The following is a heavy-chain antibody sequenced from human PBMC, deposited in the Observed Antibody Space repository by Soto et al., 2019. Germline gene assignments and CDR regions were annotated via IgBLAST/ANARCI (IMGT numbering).Heavy chain of an antibody. Sequence: QVQLVQSGAEVKKPGASVKVSCKASGDTFTDYYIHWVRQAPGQGLEWMGTVNPSGGHATYAQHLLGRITMTRDTSTSKLYMELTTLTSQDTAVYYCARGGHVVVDTAALDYWGQGTLVTVSS. V-gene: IGHV1-46*01. CDR3: ARGGHVVVDTAALDY. CDR1: GDTFTDYY. J-gene: IGHJ4*02. D-gene: IGHD2-21*02. CDR2: VNPSGGHA.